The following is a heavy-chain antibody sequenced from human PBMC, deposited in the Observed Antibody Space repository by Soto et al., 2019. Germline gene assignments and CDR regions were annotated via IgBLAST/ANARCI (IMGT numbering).Heavy chain of an antibody. V-gene: IGHV4-59*01. CDR2: IYYSGST. D-gene: IGHD2-15*01. J-gene: IGHJ5*02. Sequence: QVQLQESGPGLVKPSETLSLTCTVSGGSISSYYWSWIRQPPGKGLEWIGYIYYSGSTNYNPSLNSRVTISVDTSKNQFSLKLSSVTAADTAVYYCARDSDVVCSGGSCHSSNWFDPWGQGTLVTVSS. CDR3: ARDSDVVCSGGSCHSSNWFDP. CDR1: GGSISSYY.